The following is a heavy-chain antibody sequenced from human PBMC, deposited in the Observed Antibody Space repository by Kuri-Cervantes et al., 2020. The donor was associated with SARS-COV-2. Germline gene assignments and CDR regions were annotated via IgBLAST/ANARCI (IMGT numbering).Heavy chain of an antibody. CDR3: AKLAGSNYFYYYGMDV. CDR1: GFTFSSYA. D-gene: IGHD4-11*01. V-gene: IGHV3-23*01. J-gene: IGHJ6*02. Sequence: GGSLRLSCAASGFTFSSYAMSWVRQAPGKGLEGVSAISGSGGSTYYADSVKGRFTISSDNSKNTLYLQMNSLRAEDTAVYYCAKLAGSNYFYYYGMDVWGQGTTVTVSS. CDR2: ISGSGGST.